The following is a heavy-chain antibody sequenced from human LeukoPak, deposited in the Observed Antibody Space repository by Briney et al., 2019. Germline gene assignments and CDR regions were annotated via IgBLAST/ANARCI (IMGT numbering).Heavy chain of an antibody. CDR3: ARDRGAATGTVSLDF. Sequence: GGSLRLSCAASGFTVSSKYMSWVRQAPGKGLEWVSDITSDSSYIYYADSVKGRFTVSRDNAKNSLYLQMNSLRAEDTAVYYCARDRGAATGTVSLDFWGQGTLVTVSS. D-gene: IGHD6-13*01. J-gene: IGHJ4*02. CDR2: ITSDSSYI. CDR1: GFTVSSKY. V-gene: IGHV3-21*01.